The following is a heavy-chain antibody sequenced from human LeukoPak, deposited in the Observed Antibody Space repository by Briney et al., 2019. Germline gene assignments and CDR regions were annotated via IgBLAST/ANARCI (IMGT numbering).Heavy chain of an antibody. V-gene: IGHV3-33*01. Sequence: PGRSLRLSCSASGFSFSSYGMYWVRQAPGKGLEWVAVIWNDGSHQYYADSEKGRFTISRDNSRNTVYLQMNRLRVDDTAVYYCARDATEYGDSHFDWWGQGTLVTVSS. D-gene: IGHD4-17*01. CDR1: GFSFSSYG. CDR3: ARDATEYGDSHFDW. CDR2: IWNDGSHQ. J-gene: IGHJ4*02.